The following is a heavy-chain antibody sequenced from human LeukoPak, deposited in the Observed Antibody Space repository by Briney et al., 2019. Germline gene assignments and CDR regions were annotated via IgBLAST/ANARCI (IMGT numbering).Heavy chain of an antibody. D-gene: IGHD6-13*01. J-gene: IGHJ4*02. CDR3: ARATSTYSSSGHGGY. V-gene: IGHV1-18*01. Sequence: ASVKVSCKASGYTFTSYGISWVRQAPGQGLEWMGWISAYNGNTNYAQKLQGRVTMTTDTSTSTAYMELRSLRSDDTAAYYCARATSTYSSSGHGGYWGQGTLVTVSS. CDR2: ISAYNGNT. CDR1: GYTFTSYG.